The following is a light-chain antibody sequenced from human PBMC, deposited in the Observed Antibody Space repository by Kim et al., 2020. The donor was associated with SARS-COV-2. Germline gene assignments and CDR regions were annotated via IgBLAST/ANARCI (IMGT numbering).Light chain of an antibody. Sequence: GQRVTISCSGSSSNIESHYVYLYQQLPGTTPKLLIYRNNQRPSGVPDRFSASKSGTSASLAISGLRSEDEAVYYCATWHDSLSAWVFGGGTQLTVL. J-gene: IGLJ3*02. V-gene: IGLV1-47*01. CDR1: SSNIESHY. CDR2: RNN. CDR3: ATWHDSLSAWV.